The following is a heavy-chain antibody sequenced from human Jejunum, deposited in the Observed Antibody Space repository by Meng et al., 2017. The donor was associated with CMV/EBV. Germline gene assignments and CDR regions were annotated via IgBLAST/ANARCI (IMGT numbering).Heavy chain of an antibody. J-gene: IGHJ4*02. D-gene: IGHD3-3*01. Sequence: ASGFTFKNHWMFWVREAPWKGLEWVANIKQDASQRHYLDSVQGRFTISRDNAKNSVFLQMTSRRVEDTAVYHCVSGADFWSGFSGHWGRGTLVTVSS. CDR2: IKQDASQR. CDR1: GFTFKNHW. CDR3: VSGADFWSGFSGH. V-gene: IGHV3-7*01.